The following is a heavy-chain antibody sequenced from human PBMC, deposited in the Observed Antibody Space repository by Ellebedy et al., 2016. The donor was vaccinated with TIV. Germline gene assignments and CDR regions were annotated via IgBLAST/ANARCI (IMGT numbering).Heavy chain of an antibody. J-gene: IGHJ6*02. CDR3: ARTSGSYGYYYYGMDV. V-gene: IGHV5-51*01. D-gene: IGHD1-26*01. CDR2: IYPGDSDT. CDR1: GYSFTSYW. Sequence: GESLKISCKGSGYSFTSYWIGWVRQMPGKGLEWMGIIYPGDSDTRYSPSFQGQVTISADKSISTAYLQWSSLKASDTAMYYCARTSGSYGYYYYGMDVWGQGTMVTVSS.